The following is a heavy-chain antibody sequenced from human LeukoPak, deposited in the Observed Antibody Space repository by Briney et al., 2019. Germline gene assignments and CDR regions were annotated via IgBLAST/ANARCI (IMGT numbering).Heavy chain of an antibody. CDR3: AKDSGVLRHFDWLSYFDY. CDR2: LSTSTTRT. J-gene: IGHJ4*02. CDR1: GFTFSTYG. D-gene: IGHD3-9*01. V-gene: IGHV3-23*01. Sequence: GGSLRLSCGASGFTFSTYGMSWVRQAPGKGLEWVSTLSTSTTRTYYADSVKGRFTISRDNSKRTLYLQMNSLRAEDTAVYYCAKDSGVLRHFDWLSYFDYWGQGTLVTVSS.